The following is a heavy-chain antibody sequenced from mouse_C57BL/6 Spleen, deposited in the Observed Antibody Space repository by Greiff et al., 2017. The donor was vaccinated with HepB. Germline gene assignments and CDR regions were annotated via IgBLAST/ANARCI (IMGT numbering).Heavy chain of an antibody. CDR1: GFSLTSYG. J-gene: IGHJ1*03. D-gene: IGHD2-2*01. V-gene: IGHV2-6-1*01. Sequence: VKLMESGPGLVAPSQSLSITCTVSGFSLTSYGVHWVRQPPGKGLEWLVVIWSDGSTTYNSALKSSLSISKDNSKSQVFLKMNSLQTDDTAMYYGARHSGYKGYFDVWGTGTTVTVSS. CDR2: IWSDGST. CDR3: ARHSGYKGYFDV.